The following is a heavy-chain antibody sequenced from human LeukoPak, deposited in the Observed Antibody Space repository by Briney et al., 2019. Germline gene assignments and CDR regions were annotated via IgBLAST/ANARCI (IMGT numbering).Heavy chain of an antibody. CDR1: GGSISNYH. D-gene: IGHD4-17*01. Sequence: SETLSLTCSVSGGSISNYHWSWIRQPPGKGLECIGYISNSGSTNYNPSLKSRVTISVDTSKNQFSLKLNSVTAADTAVYYCARTTYGDYGGDYWGQGTLVTVSS. CDR3: ARTTYGDYGGDY. V-gene: IGHV4-59*01. J-gene: IGHJ4*02. CDR2: ISNSGST.